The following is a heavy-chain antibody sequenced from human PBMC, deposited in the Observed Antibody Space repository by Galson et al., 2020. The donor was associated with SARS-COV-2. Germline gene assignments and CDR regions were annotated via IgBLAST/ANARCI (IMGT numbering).Heavy chain of an antibody. CDR3: VGSCAADLYFDF. D-gene: IGHD2-15*01. V-gene: IGHV4-39*06. CDR1: GGSMTSTTYY. CDR2: VSSGGRN. J-gene: IGHJ2*01. Sequence: SETLSLTCSVYGGSMTSTTYYWGWIRQSPGKGLEWVGTVSSGGRNYYSRSLKSRVTISLDTDKNQFALKLDSVTAADTAVYFCVGSCAADLYFDFWGCGSQVTVSA.